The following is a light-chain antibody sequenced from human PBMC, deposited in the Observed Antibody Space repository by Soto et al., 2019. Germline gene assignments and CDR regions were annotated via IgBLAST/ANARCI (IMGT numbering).Light chain of an antibody. V-gene: IGKV3-11*01. CDR3: QQRTSWPIT. Sequence: EIVLTQSPATLSFSPGERATLSCRASQSVSSYLAWYQQKPGQTPRLLIYDASNRATGIPARFSGSGSGTDFTLTISSLEPEDFAVYYCQQRTSWPITFGQGTRPEIK. CDR2: DAS. J-gene: IGKJ5*01. CDR1: QSVSSY.